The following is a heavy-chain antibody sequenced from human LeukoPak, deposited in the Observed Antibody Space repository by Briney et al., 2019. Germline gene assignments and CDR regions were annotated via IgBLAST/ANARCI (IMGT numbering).Heavy chain of an antibody. J-gene: IGHJ4*02. D-gene: IGHD6-13*01. CDR3: AKRSSGSWCFDS. CDR1: GFTFSTSA. V-gene: IGHV3-23*01. Sequence: GGSLRLSCAASGFTFSTSAMSWVRQAPGKGLDWVSSISGSDASTYYEDSVKDRFTISRDNSKNTLFLQMNSLRADDTALYYCAKRSSGSWCFDSWGQGTLVTVSS. CDR2: ISGSDAST.